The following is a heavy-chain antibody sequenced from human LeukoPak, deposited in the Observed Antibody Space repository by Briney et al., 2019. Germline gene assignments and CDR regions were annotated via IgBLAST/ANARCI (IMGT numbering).Heavy chain of an antibody. CDR1: GGSISSGGYS. J-gene: IGHJ5*02. V-gene: IGHV4-30-2*01. D-gene: IGHD2-2*01. CDR2: IYRSGST. CDR3: ARGYCSSTSCFPYNWFDP. Sequence: SQTLSLTCAVSGGSISSGGYSWSWIRQPPGKGLEWIGYIYRSGSTYYNPSLKSRVTISVDRSKNQFSLKLSSVTAADTAVYYCARGYCSSTSCFPYNWFDPWGQGTLVTVSS.